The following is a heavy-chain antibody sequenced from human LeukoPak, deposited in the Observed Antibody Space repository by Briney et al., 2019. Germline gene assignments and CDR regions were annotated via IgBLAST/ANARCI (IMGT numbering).Heavy chain of an antibody. Sequence: SETMSLTCTVSGGSISSSSYYWGWIRQPPGKGLEGIGSIYYSGSTYYNPSPKSRVTISVDTSKNQCSLKLSSVTAADTAVYCCARMYSSSWYGVYYFDYWGQGNLVTVSS. CDR2: IYYSGST. D-gene: IGHD6-13*01. J-gene: IGHJ4*02. CDR1: GGSISSSSYY. V-gene: IGHV4-39*01. CDR3: ARMYSSSWYGVYYFDY.